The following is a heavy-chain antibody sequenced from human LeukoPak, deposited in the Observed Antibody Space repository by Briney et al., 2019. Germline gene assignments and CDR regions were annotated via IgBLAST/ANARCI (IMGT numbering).Heavy chain of an antibody. J-gene: IGHJ5*02. CDR1: GGSFSCYY. Sequence: SETLSLTCAVYGGSFSCYYWSWIRQPPGKGLEWIGEINHSGSTNYNPSLKSRVTISVDTSKNQFSLKLSSVTAADTAVYYCARGRISSPRWFDPWGQGTLVTVSS. V-gene: IGHV4-34*01. D-gene: IGHD6-13*01. CDR2: INHSGST. CDR3: ARGRISSPRWFDP.